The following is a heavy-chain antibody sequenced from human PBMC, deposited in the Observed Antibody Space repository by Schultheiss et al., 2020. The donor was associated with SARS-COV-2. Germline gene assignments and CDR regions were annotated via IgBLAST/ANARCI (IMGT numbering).Heavy chain of an antibody. Sequence: GGSLRLSCAASGFTFSSYAMHWVRQAPGKGLEWVANIKQDGSEKYYVDSVKGRFTISRDNAKNSLYLQMNSLRAEDTAVYYCARAAYRDYQPLLFPFDYWGQGTLVTVSS. CDR3: ARAAYRDYQPLLFPFDY. D-gene: IGHD2-21*02. J-gene: IGHJ4*02. CDR2: IKQDGSEK. CDR1: GFTFSSYA. V-gene: IGHV3-7*01.